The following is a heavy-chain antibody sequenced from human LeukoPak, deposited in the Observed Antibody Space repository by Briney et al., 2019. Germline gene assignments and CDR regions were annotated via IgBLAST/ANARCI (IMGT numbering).Heavy chain of an antibody. Sequence: GGSLRLSCAASGFTFSSYGMHWVRQAPGKGPEWVTFIRYDGNDKYYADSVKGRFTISRDNSKNTLYLQMNSLRVEDTAVYHCAKVYNYFYYMDVWGKGTTVTVSS. CDR2: IRYDGNDK. V-gene: IGHV3-30*02. D-gene: IGHD2-2*02. J-gene: IGHJ6*03. CDR3: AKVYNYFYYMDV. CDR1: GFTFSSYG.